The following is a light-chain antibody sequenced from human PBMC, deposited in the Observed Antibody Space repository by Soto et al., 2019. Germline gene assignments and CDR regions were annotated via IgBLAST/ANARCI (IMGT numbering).Light chain of an antibody. CDR3: QQVNSYPLT. J-gene: IGKJ4*01. Sequence: EIQMTQSPSTLAASVGARGAITYLASQSISSWLAWYQQKPGKAPKILIYAASTLQSGVPSRFSGSGSGTDFTLTISSLQPEDFATDYCQQVNSYPLTFCGGTKVDIK. CDR1: QSISSW. CDR2: AAS. V-gene: IGKV1-5*01.